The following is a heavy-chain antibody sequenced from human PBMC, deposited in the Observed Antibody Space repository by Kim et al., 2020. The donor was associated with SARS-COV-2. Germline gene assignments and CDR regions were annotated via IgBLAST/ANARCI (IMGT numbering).Heavy chain of an antibody. CDR3: ARDAGLRWVIGDAFDL. CDR1: GGSVSGGGHY. D-gene: IGHD3-16*02. V-gene: IGHV4-61*02. Sequence: SETLSLSCTVTGGSVSGGGHYWSWIRQSAGEGLEWIGRVYPTGSKMYNPSLKSRVTISADTSRNQVSLELTSVTAADTAVYYCARDAGLRWVIGDAFDLWGPGIKVTVSS. CDR2: VYPTGSK. J-gene: IGHJ3*01.